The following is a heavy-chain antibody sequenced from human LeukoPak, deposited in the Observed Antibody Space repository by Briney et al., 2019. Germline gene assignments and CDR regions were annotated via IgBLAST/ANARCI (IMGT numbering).Heavy chain of an antibody. CDR1: GGSISSSSYY. CDR2: IYYSGST. Sequence: PSETLSLTCTVSGGSISSSSYYWGWIRQPPGKGLEWIGSIYYSGSTYYNPSLKSRVTISVDTSKSQFSLKLSSVTAADTAVYYCARRLRQLVPLPFDYWGQGTLVTVSS. V-gene: IGHV4-39*01. CDR3: ARRLRQLVPLPFDY. D-gene: IGHD6-6*01. J-gene: IGHJ4*02.